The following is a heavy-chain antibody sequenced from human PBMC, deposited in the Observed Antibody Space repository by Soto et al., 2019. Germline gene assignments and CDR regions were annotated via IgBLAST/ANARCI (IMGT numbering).Heavy chain of an antibody. D-gene: IGHD1-1*01. CDR3: RTAYPDSFDY. V-gene: IGHV3-15*01. J-gene: IGHJ4*02. CDR1: GFTFRNAW. CDR2: VKSSSDGGAT. Sequence: EVQLVESGGGLVKPGGSLRLSCEASGFTFRNAWMSWVRQAPGKGLEWVGRVKSSSDGGATDYAAPVKGRFTLFRDDSKKMLFLQMDSLKTEDTAVYYCRTAYPDSFDYWGQGTQVTVYS.